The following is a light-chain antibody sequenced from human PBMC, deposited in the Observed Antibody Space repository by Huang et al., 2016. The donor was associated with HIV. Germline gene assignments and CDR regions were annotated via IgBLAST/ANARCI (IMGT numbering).Light chain of an antibody. J-gene: IGKJ4*01. Sequence: IVMTQSPATLSVSPGERVTVSCRANRSVSSNLAWYQQRPDQAPRLLIYGSSTRATGIPARFSGSGSGTDFSLTISSLQSEDFALYYCQQYNNWLLSFGGGTRVDI. CDR1: RSVSSN. V-gene: IGKV3-15*01. CDR2: GSS. CDR3: QQYNNWLLS.